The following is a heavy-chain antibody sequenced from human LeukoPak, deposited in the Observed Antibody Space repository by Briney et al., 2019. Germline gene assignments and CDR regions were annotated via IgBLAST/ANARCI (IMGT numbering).Heavy chain of an antibody. J-gene: IGHJ4*02. CDR2: ISSSSSYI. D-gene: IGHD1-26*01. CDR1: GFTFSSYS. V-gene: IGHV3-21*01. Sequence: GGSLRLSCAASGFTFSSYSMNWVHQAPGKGLEWVSSISSSSSYIYYADSVKGRFTISRDNAKNSLYLQMNSLRAEDTAVYYCARELVGATAYDYWGQGTLVTVSS. CDR3: ARELVGATAYDY.